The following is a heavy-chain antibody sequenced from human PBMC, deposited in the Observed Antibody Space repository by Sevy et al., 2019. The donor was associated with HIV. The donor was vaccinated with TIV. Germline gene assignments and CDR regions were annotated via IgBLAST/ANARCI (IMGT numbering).Heavy chain of an antibody. J-gene: IGHJ5*02. CDR3: ARPVGYAAS. V-gene: IGHV5-51*01. Sequence: GESLKISCRASGYDFANNWIGWVRQMPGEGQEWMGIIYPGDSDTRYTPSFEGRVTISADKSVNTAYLQWSSLKAPDTATYYCARPVGYAASWGQGTLVTVSS. CDR1: GYDFANNW. CDR2: IYPGDSDT. D-gene: IGHD5-12*01.